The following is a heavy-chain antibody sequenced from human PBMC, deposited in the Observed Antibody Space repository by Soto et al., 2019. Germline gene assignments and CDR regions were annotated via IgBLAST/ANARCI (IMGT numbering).Heavy chain of an antibody. CDR3: ARHINEGYADSGDGRRNH. Sequence: QVQLVQSGGEVKKPGSSGKVSCKASGGSSSRHTINWVRQAPGQGLEWIGSMRYMLGITNYAQKIQGRVTITADKSTSTAYMELSGLRSDDTAVYYCARHINEGYADSGDGRRNHWGQGTLVTVSS. V-gene: IGHV1-69*02. CDR2: MRYMLGIT. CDR1: GGSSSRHT. D-gene: IGHD4-17*01. J-gene: IGHJ5*02.